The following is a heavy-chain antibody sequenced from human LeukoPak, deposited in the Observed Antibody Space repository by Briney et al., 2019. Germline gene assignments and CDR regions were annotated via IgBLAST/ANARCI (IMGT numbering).Heavy chain of an antibody. CDR3: ARERITMVRGVIGDY. CDR1: GYTFSDYY. Sequence: GASVKVSCKASGYTFSDYYMHWLRQAPGQGLEWMGWINPNSGGTNYAQKFQGRVTMTRDTSISTAYMELSRLRSDDTAVYYCARERITMVRGVIGDYWGQGTLVTVSS. D-gene: IGHD3-10*01. J-gene: IGHJ4*02. V-gene: IGHV1-2*02. CDR2: INPNSGGT.